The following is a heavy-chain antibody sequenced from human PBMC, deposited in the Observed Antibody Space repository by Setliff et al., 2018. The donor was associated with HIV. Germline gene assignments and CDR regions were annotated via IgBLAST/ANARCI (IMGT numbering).Heavy chain of an antibody. CDR2: IIPILGIP. CDR1: GYTFIQSHV. V-gene: IGHV1-69*10. J-gene: IGHJ3*02. Sequence: SVKVSCKTSGYTFIQSHVLHWVRQVPGQGPEWMGGIIPILGIPAYAQKFQGRVTFTADESTSTAYMELSSLSSEDTAVYYCARDQTGVAAAAFGGGSAWSDEGFDIWGQGTMVTVSS. D-gene: IGHD6-13*01. CDR3: ARDQTGVAAAAFGGGSAWSDEGFDI.